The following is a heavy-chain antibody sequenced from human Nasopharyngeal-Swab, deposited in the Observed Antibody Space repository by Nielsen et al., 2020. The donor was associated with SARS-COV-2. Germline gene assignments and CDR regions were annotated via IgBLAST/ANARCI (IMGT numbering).Heavy chain of an antibody. V-gene: IGHV3-21*01. D-gene: IGHD6-13*01. CDR1: GITFSRYS. CDR2: ISSSSRYI. J-gene: IGHJ5*02. CDR3: ARDNPPYSSSFNWFDP. Sequence: GEALEISWAASGITFSRYSMNWVRQAPGKGLEWVSSISSSSRYIYYADSVKGRITISRDNAKNSLYLQMNQLRAEDKAVYYCARDNPPYSSSFNWFDPWGQGTLVTVSS.